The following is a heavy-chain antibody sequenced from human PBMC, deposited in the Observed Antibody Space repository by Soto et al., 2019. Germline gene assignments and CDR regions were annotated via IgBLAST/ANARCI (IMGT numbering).Heavy chain of an antibody. J-gene: IGHJ6*02. CDR1: GGTFGSYA. D-gene: IGHD2-2*01. Sequence: QVQLVQSGAEVKKPGSAVKVSCKASGGTFGSYAITWVRRAPGQGLEWVGGIIPILNSPAYAQKFRARVVITADEITTTAYMELNSLRIDDTAVYYCAREAQYCTSATWPKFYDMDVWGQGTTVTVAS. CDR3: AREAQYCTSATWPKFYDMDV. V-gene: IGHV1-69*01. CDR2: IIPILNSP.